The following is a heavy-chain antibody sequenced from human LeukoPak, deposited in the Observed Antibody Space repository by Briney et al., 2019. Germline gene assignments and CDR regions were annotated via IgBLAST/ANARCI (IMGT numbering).Heavy chain of an antibody. CDR1: GFTVSSNY. CDR3: ARNSGYDHYYFDY. V-gene: IGHV3-53*01. Sequence: GGSLRLSCAASGFTVSSNYMSWVRQAPGKGLEWVSVIYSGGSTYYADSVKGRFTISRDNSKNTLYLQMSSLRAEDTAVYYCARNSGYDHYYFDYWGQGTLVTVSS. J-gene: IGHJ4*02. CDR2: IYSGGST. D-gene: IGHD5-12*01.